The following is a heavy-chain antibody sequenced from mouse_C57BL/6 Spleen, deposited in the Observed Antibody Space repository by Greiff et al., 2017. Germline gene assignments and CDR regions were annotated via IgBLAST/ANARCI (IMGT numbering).Heavy chain of an antibody. CDR2: IRSKSNNYAT. Sequence: EVQLVESGGGLVQPKGSLKLSCAASGFSFNTYAMNWVRQAPGKGLEWVARIRSKSNNYATYYADSVKDRFTISRDDSESMLYLQMNNLKTEDTAMYYCVRRGSSPYYAMDYWGQGTSVTVSS. CDR1: GFSFNTYA. J-gene: IGHJ4*01. V-gene: IGHV10-1*01. D-gene: IGHD1-1*01. CDR3: VRRGSSPYYAMDY.